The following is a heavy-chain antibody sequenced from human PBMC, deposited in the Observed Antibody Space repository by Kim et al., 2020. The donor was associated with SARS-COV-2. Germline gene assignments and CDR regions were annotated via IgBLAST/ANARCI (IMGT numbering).Heavy chain of an antibody. V-gene: IGHV3-30-3*01. D-gene: IGHD2-8*01. CDR1: GFSFTVCH. CDR2: TSYGGHNI. Sequence: GGSLRLSCAVSGFSFTVCHMHWFRQAPGKGLEWVAVTSYGGHNIYYADSVKGRFTISGDTSKNTVYLQMDSLRTEDTAVYYCATVGPLGACTLPKSDAFDIWGESTTVTVPS. CDR3: ATVGPLGACTLPKSDAFDI. J-gene: IGHJ3*02.